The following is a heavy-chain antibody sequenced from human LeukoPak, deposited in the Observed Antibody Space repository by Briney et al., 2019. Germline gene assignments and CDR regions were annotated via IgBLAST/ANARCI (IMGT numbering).Heavy chain of an antibody. Sequence: GGSLRLSCTASGFTFSSYWMSWVRQAPGEGLEWVANINQDASEKYYVDSVKGRFTISRDNAKNSLYLQMNSLRAEDTAVYYCARGRRVPAAMGNWFDPWGQGTLVTLYS. CDR1: GFTFSSYW. CDR3: ARGRRVPAAMGNWFDP. V-gene: IGHV3-7*01. CDR2: INQDASEK. D-gene: IGHD2-2*01. J-gene: IGHJ5*02.